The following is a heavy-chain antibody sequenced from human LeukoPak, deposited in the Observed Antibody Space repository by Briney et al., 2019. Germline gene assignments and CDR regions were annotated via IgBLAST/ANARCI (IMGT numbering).Heavy chain of an antibody. V-gene: IGHV1-69*05. Sequence: SVKVSCKASGGTFRSYAISWVRQAPGQGLEWMGRIIPIFGTRNYAQKFQGRVTIITDESTSTAYMELSSLRSEDTAVYYCARGYCSGGSCYSRYYYYYMDVWGKGTTVTVSS. CDR1: GGTFRSYA. CDR3: ARGYCSGGSCYSRYYYYYMDV. CDR2: IIPIFGTR. J-gene: IGHJ6*03. D-gene: IGHD2-15*01.